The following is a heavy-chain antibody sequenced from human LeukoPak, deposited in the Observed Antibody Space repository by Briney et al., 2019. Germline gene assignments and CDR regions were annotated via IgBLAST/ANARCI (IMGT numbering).Heavy chain of an antibody. Sequence: SETLSLTCTVSGGSISSYYWSWIRQPPGKGLEWIGYIYYSGSTNYNPSLKSRVTISVDTSKNQFSLKLSSVTAADTAVYYCARVWGSYWGSLDYWGQGTLVTVSS. CDR2: IYYSGST. V-gene: IGHV4-59*01. D-gene: IGHD1-26*01. CDR3: ARVWGSYWGSLDY. J-gene: IGHJ4*02. CDR1: GGSISSYY.